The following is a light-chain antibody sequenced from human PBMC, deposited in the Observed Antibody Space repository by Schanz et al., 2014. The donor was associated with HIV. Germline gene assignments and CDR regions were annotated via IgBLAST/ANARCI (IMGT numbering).Light chain of an antibody. J-gene: IGLJ1*01. CDR3: NSYSHSNTYV. CDR2: DVT. V-gene: IGLV2-14*03. CDR1: SSDVGGYNY. Sequence: QSVLTQPASVSGTPGQSITISCTGSSSDVGGYNYVSWYQQHPGKPPKLMVYDVTDRPSGVSNRFSVSKSGNTASLIISGLQPEDEADYYCNSYSHSNTYVFGSGTNLTVL.